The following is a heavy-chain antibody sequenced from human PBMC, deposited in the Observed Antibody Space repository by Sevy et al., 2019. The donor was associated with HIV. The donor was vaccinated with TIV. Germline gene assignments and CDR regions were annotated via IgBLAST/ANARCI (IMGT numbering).Heavy chain of an antibody. CDR3: ARVGGTRFGSSHFDY. V-gene: IGHV1-2*02. CDR1: GYTFTGYY. J-gene: IGHJ4*02. Sequence: ASVKVSCKASGYTFTGYYMHWVRQAPGQGLEWMGWINPNSGGTNYAQKFQGRVTMTRDTSISTAYMELSRLRSDDTAVHYCARVGGTRFGSSHFDYWGQGTLVTVSS. CDR2: INPNSGGT. D-gene: IGHD3-16*01.